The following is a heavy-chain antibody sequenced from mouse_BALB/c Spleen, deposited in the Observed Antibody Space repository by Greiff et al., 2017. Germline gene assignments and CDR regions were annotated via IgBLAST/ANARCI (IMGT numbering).Heavy chain of an antibody. Sequence: VKLMESGAELVRPGTSVKVSCKASGYAFTNYLIEWVKQRPGQGLEWIGVINPGSGGTNYNEKFKGKATLTADKSSSTAYMQLSSLTSDDSAVYFCARGGYYGSSSWFAYWGQGTLVTVSA. CDR3: ARGGYYGSSSWFAY. CDR2: INPGSGGT. J-gene: IGHJ3*01. D-gene: IGHD1-1*01. V-gene: IGHV1-54*01. CDR1: GYAFTNYL.